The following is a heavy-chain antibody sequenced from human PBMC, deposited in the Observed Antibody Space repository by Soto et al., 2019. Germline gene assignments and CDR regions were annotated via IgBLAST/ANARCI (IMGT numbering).Heavy chain of an antibody. CDR1: GFTVSSYS. CDR3: ARDTVRGYYYYGMDV. V-gene: IGHV3-21*01. D-gene: IGHD4-17*01. J-gene: IGHJ6*02. Sequence: GGSLRISCAASGFTVSSYSMNWVRQAPGKGLEWVSSISSSSSSYIYYADSVKGRFTISRDNAKNSLYLQMNSLRAEDTAVYYCARDTVRGYYYYGMDVWGQGTTVTVSS. CDR2: ISSSSSSYI.